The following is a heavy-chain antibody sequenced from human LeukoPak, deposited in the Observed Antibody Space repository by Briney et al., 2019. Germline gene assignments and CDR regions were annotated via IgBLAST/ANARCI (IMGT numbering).Heavy chain of an antibody. CDR2: ISYDGSNK. CDR3: ARDRRGCSGGSCYASYYYYYGMDV. J-gene: IGHJ6*04. D-gene: IGHD2-15*01. V-gene: IGHV3-30*04. Sequence: GRSLRLSCAASGFTFSSYAMHWVRQAPGKGLEWVAVISYDGSNKYYADSVKGRLTISRDNSKNTLYLQMNSLRAEDTAVYYCARDRRGCSGGSCYASYYYYYGMDVWGKGTTVTVSS. CDR1: GFTFSSYA.